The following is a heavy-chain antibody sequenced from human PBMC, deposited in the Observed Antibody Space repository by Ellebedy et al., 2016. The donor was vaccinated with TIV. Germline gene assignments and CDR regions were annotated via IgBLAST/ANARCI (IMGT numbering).Heavy chain of an antibody. V-gene: IGHV3-13*01. CDR3: TRFEIISGGGYGMDV. Sequence: GGSLRLXXAASEFTFSRYDMHWVRQSTRKGLEWVASIDNAGDTYYPGSVKGRFTISRENAKNSLYLQMNSLRVEDTAVYYCTRFEIISGGGYGMDVWGQGTTVTVSS. D-gene: IGHD3-16*01. J-gene: IGHJ6*02. CDR1: EFTFSRYD. CDR2: IDNAGDT.